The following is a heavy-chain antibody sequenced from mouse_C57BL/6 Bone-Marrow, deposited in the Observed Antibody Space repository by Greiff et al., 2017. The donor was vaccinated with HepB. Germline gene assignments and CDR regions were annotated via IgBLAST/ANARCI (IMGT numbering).Heavy chain of an antibody. J-gene: IGHJ2*01. V-gene: IGHV1-82*01. D-gene: IGHD1-1*01. CDR3: ARTVGLPYFDD. Sequence: VQLQQSGPELVKPGASVKISCKASGYSFSSSWLNWVKLRPGKGLEWIGRIYPGDGDTNYNGKFKGKATMTADKSSSTAYMQLSSLTSEDSEVYFCARTVGLPYFDDWGKGTTHTVSS. CDR2: IYPGDGDT. CDR1: GYSFSSSW.